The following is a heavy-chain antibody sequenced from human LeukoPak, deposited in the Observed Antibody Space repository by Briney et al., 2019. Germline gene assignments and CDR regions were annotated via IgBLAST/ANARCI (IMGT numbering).Heavy chain of an antibody. Sequence: PSETLSLTCTVSGGTISSYYWGWIRQPPGKGLDWIGYIYYSGSTNYNPSLKSRVTISVDTSKNQFSLKLSSVTAADTAVYYCARHNSSSGWYEVDYWGQGTLVTVSS. J-gene: IGHJ4*02. CDR3: ARHNSSSGWYEVDY. V-gene: IGHV4-59*08. CDR2: IYYSGST. D-gene: IGHD6-19*01. CDR1: GGTISSYY.